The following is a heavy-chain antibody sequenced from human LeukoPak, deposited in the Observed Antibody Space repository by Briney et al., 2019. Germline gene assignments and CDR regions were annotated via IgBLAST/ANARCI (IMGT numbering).Heavy chain of an antibody. D-gene: IGHD1-26*01. CDR3: ARDQTKLGANDNWFAP. Sequence: PSETLSLTCTVSGASISTYYWSWIRQPAGKGLEWIGRIYTSGSTSYNPSLKSRVTMSVDTSKNQLSLKLSSETAADTAVYFCARDQTKLGANDNWFAPWGQGTLVTVSS. CDR2: IYTSGST. J-gene: IGHJ5*02. V-gene: IGHV4-4*07. CDR1: GASISTYY.